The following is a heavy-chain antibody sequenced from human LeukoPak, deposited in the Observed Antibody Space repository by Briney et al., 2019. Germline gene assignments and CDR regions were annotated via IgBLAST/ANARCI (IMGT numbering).Heavy chain of an antibody. V-gene: IGHV1-18*01. Sequence: ASVNLSCKASGYTFTSYGISWVRQAPGQGLEWMGWISAYNDNINYAQKLQGRVTMTTDTSTTTAYMELRSLRSDDTAVYYCARAEFGGWFDTWGQGTLVTVSS. CDR2: ISAYNDNI. CDR3: ARAEFGGWFDT. D-gene: IGHD2-15*01. CDR1: GYTFTSYG. J-gene: IGHJ5*02.